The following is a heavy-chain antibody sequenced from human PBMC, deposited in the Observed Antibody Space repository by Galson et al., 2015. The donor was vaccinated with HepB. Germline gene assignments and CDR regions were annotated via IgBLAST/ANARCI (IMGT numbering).Heavy chain of an antibody. J-gene: IGHJ2*01. CDR2: IFPRDSDT. D-gene: IGHD3-22*01. CDR3: ARGPYYDSSSVYLGLNPWYFDF. Sequence: QSGAEVKKPGESLRLSCQGSGYRFTEYWIGWVRRMPGKGLEWMGIIFPRDSDTRYSPSFQGQVTISAAKSISTAYLQWSSLKASDSAMYYCARGPYYDSSSVYLGLNPWYFDFWGRGTLVSVSS. V-gene: IGHV5-51*03. CDR1: GYRFTEYW.